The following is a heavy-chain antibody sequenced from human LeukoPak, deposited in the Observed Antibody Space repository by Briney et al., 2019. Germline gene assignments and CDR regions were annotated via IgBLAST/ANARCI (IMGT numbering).Heavy chain of an antibody. J-gene: IGHJ5*01. Sequence: SETLSLTCTVSGGSISNSSYYWGWIRQPPGKGLEWIGTIYYSGSTYYNPSLRSRVTISVDTSKNQFSLKQSSVTAADTAVYYCARRSFGSSSSRFDSWGQGTLVTVSS. CDR2: IYYSGST. V-gene: IGHV4-39*01. CDR1: GGSISNSSYY. CDR3: ARRSFGSSSSRFDS. D-gene: IGHD6-6*01.